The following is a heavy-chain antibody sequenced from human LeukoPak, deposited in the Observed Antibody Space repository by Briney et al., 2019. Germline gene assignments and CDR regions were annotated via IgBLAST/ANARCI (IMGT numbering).Heavy chain of an antibody. CDR1: GGTFSSYA. Sequence: EASVKVSCKASGGTFSSYAISWVRQAPGQGLEWMGGIIPIFGTANYAQKFQGRVTITTDESTSTAYMELSSLRSADTAVYYCASGRGSYYVSYYFDYWGQGTLVTVSS. J-gene: IGHJ4*02. CDR3: ASGRGSYYVSYYFDY. CDR2: IIPIFGTA. V-gene: IGHV1-69*05. D-gene: IGHD1-26*01.